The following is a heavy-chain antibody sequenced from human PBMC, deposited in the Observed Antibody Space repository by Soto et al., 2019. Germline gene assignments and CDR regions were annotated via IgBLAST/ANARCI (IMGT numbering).Heavy chain of an antibody. CDR1: GYSFTDYH. D-gene: IGHD2-8*01. J-gene: IGHJ6*02. Sequence: ASVKVSFKASGYSFTDYHIHWVRQAPGQGLEWLGRINPKSGGTSTAQKFQGWVTMTTDTSISTASMELTRLTSDDTAIYYCARGDSTDCSNGVCSFFYNHDMDVWGQGTTVTVSS. CDR3: ARGDSTDCSNGVCSFFYNHDMDV. V-gene: IGHV1-2*04. CDR2: INPKSGGT.